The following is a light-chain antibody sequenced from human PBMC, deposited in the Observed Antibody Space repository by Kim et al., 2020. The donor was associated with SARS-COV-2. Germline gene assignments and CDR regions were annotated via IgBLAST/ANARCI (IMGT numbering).Light chain of an antibody. J-gene: IGLJ7*01. Sequence: GQTVTISCSGSISNIGNNYVSWYQQLPGTAPKVLMYRNNPRPSGVPYRFSCSKSGTSASLAISGLRSEDEAEYYCAAWDDSLSGPVFGGGTQLTVL. CDR2: RNN. V-gene: IGLV1-47*01. CDR1: ISNIGNNY. CDR3: AAWDDSLSGPV.